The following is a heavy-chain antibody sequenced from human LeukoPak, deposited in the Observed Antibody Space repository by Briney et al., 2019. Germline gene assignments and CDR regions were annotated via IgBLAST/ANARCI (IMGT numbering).Heavy chain of an antibody. V-gene: IGHV3-23*01. J-gene: IGHJ4*02. CDR3: AKAKYSSVWDYFDY. Sequence: PGGPLRLSCAASGFPFSSYAMSWVRQAPGKGLEWVSAISGGDGSTYYADSVKGRFTISRDNSKNMLYLQMNSLRAEDTAVYYCAKAKYSSVWDYFDYWGQGSLVTVSS. CDR1: GFPFSSYA. CDR2: ISGGDGST. D-gene: IGHD6-19*01.